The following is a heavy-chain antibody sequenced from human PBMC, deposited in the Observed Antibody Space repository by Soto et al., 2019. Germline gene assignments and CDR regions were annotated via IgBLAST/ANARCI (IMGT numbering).Heavy chain of an antibody. J-gene: IGHJ5*02. CDR3: ARDPLAYCGGDCYTNNWFDP. D-gene: IGHD2-21*02. V-gene: IGHV3-74*01. CDR2: INSDGSST. CDR1: GFTFSSYL. Sequence: LXLSCSASGFTFSSYLMHWVRPAPGKGLVWVSRINSDGSSTSYADSVKGRFTISRDNAKNTLYLQMNSLRAEDTAVYYCARDPLAYCGGDCYTNNWFDPWGQGTLVTVSS.